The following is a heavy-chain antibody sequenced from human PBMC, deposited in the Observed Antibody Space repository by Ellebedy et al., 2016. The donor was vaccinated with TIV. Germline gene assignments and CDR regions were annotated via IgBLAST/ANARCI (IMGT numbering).Heavy chain of an antibody. Sequence: ASVKVSCKASGYTFTNYYIHWVRQAPGQRLEWMGVINPSGGTTSYAQKFHGRVTMTRDTSTSTVYMELSSLRSEDTALYHCARARYYDSSGYFDYWGQGTLVTVSS. V-gene: IGHV1-46*01. CDR1: GYTFTNYY. D-gene: IGHD3-22*01. CDR2: INPSGGTT. CDR3: ARARYYDSSGYFDY. J-gene: IGHJ4*02.